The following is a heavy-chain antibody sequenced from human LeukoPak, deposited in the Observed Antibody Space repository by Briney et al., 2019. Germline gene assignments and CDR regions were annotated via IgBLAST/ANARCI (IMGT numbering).Heavy chain of an antibody. CDR3: ARVMGPPDY. CDR2: ISTYNGNP. Sequence: ASVKVSCKASGYTFTSYYMHWVRQAPGQGLEWMGWISTYNGNPNYVQKFQGRVTMTTDTSTSTAYMELRSLKSDDTAVYYCARVMGPPDYWGQGTLVTVFS. J-gene: IGHJ4*02. CDR1: GYTFTSYY. D-gene: IGHD2-8*01. V-gene: IGHV1-18*04.